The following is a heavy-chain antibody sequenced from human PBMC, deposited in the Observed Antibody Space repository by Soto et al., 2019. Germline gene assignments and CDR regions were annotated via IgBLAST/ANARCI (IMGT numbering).Heavy chain of an antibody. V-gene: IGHV3-74*01. CDR2: INSDGSST. J-gene: IGHJ6*03. CDR3: ARGSGCSSTSCPSSYYYYYMDV. CDR1: GFTFSSYW. D-gene: IGHD2-2*01. Sequence: GGSLRLSCAASGFTFSSYWMHWVRQAPGKGLVWVSRINSDGSSTSYADSVKGRFTISRDNAKNTLYLQMNSLRAEDTAVYYCARGSGCSSTSCPSSYYYYYMDVWGKGTTVTVSS.